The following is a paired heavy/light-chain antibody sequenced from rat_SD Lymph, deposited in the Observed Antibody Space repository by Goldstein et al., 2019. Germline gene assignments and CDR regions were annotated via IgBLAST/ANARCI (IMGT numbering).Heavy chain of an antibody. CDR1: GYTFTSYY. CDR3: ARFYYYDGTYYYEGYYYVMDA. J-gene: IGHJ4*01. Sequence: QVQLQQSGAELAKPGSSVKISCKASGYTFTSYYISWIKQTTGQGLEYIGYINTGSGGTNYNEKFKGKATLTVDKSSSTAFMQLSSLTPDDSAVYYCARFYYYDGTYYYEGYYYVMDAWGQGASVTVSS. CDR2: INTGSGGT. V-gene: IGHV1-43*01. D-gene: IGHD1-12*02.
Light chain of an antibody. CDR1: SSVSN. J-gene: IGKJ5*01. CDR3: QQWSSNPLT. V-gene: IGKV4S4*01. Sequence: EIVLTQSPTTTAASPGEKVTITCLASSSVSNMYWYQQKSGASPKLLIYSTSSLASGVPDRFSGSGSGTSYSLTINTMEAEDAATYYCQQWSSNPLTFGSGTKLEIK. CDR2: STS.